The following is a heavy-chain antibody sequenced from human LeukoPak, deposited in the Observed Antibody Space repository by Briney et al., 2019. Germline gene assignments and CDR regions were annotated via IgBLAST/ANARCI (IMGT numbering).Heavy chain of an antibody. CDR3: ARGVHNYGNFDF. D-gene: IGHD5-18*01. Sequence: AASVKVSCKASGYTFTGYYMHWVRQAPGQGLEWMGWINPNSGGTNYAQKFQGRVTMTRDTSTSTVYMELRSLRSEDTAVYSCARGVHNYGNFDFWGQGTLVTVSS. CDR2: INPNSGGT. J-gene: IGHJ4*02. V-gene: IGHV1-2*02. CDR1: GYTFTGYY.